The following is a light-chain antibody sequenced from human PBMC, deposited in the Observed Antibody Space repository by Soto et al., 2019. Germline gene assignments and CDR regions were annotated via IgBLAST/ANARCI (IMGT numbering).Light chain of an antibody. J-gene: IGKJ1*01. V-gene: IGKV1-5*01. CDR1: QSISSW. CDR2: DAS. CDR3: QHYDNFMWT. Sequence: DIQMTQSPSTLSASVGDRVTITCRASQSISSWLAWYQQRPGKAPKVLIYDASNLESGVPSRFSGSGSGTEFTLTISSLQPDDSATYYCQHYDNFMWTFGQGTKVDIK.